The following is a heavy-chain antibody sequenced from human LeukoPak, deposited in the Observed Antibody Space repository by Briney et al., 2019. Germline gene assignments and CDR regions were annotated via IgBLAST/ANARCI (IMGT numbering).Heavy chain of an antibody. V-gene: IGHV3-21*01. Sequence: GGSLRLSCAASGFTFSSYSVDWVRQAPGKGLEWVSSISSTSSYIYYADSVKGRFTISRDNAKNSLFLQMNSLRAEDTAVYYCARDPLEGSWYFDLWGRGTLVTVSS. D-gene: IGHD5-24*01. J-gene: IGHJ2*01. CDR3: ARDPLEGSWYFDL. CDR1: GFTFSSYS. CDR2: ISSTSSYI.